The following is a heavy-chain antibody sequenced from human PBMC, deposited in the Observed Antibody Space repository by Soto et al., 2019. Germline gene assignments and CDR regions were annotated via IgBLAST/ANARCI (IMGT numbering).Heavy chain of an antibody. Sequence: QVQLQESGPGLVKPSETLSLTCTVSGGSISSYYWSWIRQPPGKGLEWIGYIYYSGSTNYNPSLKSRVTISVDTSKNQFSLKLSSVTAADTAVYYCARGGGSGGSFDYWGQGTLVTVSS. CDR3: ARGGGSGGSFDY. J-gene: IGHJ4*02. CDR2: IYYSGST. CDR1: GGSISSYY. D-gene: IGHD2-15*01. V-gene: IGHV4-59*01.